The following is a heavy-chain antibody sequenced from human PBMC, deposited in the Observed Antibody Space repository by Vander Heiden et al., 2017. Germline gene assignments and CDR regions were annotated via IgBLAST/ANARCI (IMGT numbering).Heavy chain of an antibody. CDR2: ISGSGDTI. CDR3: ARDMGWLQLEGFDY. D-gene: IGHD5-18*01. J-gene: IGHJ4*02. Sequence: QVQLVESGGGLVKPGGSLRLSCAASGFNFYDFYMSWSRQAPGKGLEWVSYISGSGDTIYYADSVKGRFTISRDNAKNSVYLQMDSLGADDTAVYYCARDMGWLQLEGFDYWGQGNLVTVSS. CDR1: GFNFYDFY. V-gene: IGHV3-11*01.